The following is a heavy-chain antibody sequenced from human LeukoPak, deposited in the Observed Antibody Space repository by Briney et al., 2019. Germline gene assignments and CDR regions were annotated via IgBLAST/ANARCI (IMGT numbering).Heavy chain of an antibody. D-gene: IGHD6-13*01. CDR3: ARGLARIAAPPYFQH. CDR2: INHSGST. J-gene: IGHJ1*01. CDR1: GGSFSGYY. Sequence: SETLSLTCAVHGGSFSGYYWSWIRQPPGKGLEWIGAINHSGSTNYNPSLKSRVTISVDTSKNQFFLQLSSVTATDTAVYYCARGLARIAAPPYFQHWGQGTLVTGSS. V-gene: IGHV4-34*01.